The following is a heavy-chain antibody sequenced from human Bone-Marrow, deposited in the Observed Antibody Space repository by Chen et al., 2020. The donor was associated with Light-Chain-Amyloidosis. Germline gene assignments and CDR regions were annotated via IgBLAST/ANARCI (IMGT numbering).Heavy chain of an antibody. D-gene: IGHD1-20*01. CDR2: VWFDGGTK. CDR1: GFTFSSYG. V-gene: IGHV3-33*01. CDR3: ARVNIKAPPPYYYGMDV. Sequence: QVQLVESGGGVVQPGRSLRLSCVASGFTFSSYGMHWVRRAPGKGLEWVAVVWFDGGTKFYADSVKCLFIISRDNSTATAYLQMNSLQAEDTAVDYCARVNIKAPPPYYYGMDVWGPGTTVTVS. J-gene: IGHJ6*02.